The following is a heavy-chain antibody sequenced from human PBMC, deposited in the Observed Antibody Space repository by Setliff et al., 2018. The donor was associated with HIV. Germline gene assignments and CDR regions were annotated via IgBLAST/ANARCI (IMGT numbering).Heavy chain of an antibody. CDR3: ATAGGRSGFDP. J-gene: IGHJ5*02. D-gene: IGHD3-16*01. Sequence: ASVKVSCKTSGYTFNAKYIHWARQAPGQGLEWMGWINPNSGGTNYARKFQGRVTMTRDTSISTAYMELNSLRSDDTAVYYCATAGGRSGFDPWGPGTLGTV. CDR2: INPNSGGT. CDR1: GYTFNAKY. V-gene: IGHV1-2*02.